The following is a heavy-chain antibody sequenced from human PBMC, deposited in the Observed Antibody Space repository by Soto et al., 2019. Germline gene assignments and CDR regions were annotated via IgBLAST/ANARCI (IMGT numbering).Heavy chain of an antibody. CDR3: ARDLGYGGNSFDD. Sequence: SETLSLTCAVSGGSISSGGYSWNWIRQPPGKGLEWIGYIYHSGSTFYSPSLKSRVTISVDGSKNQFFLKLSSVTAADTAVYYCARDLGYGGNSFDDRGQGTLVTVSS. CDR2: IYHSGST. V-gene: IGHV4-30-2*01. J-gene: IGHJ4*02. D-gene: IGHD4-17*01. CDR1: GGSISSGGYS.